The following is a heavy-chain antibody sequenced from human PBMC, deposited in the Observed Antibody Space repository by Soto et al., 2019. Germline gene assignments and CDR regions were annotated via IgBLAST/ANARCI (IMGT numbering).Heavy chain of an antibody. CDR2: IIPAFGPA. Sequence: QVQLVQSGAVVKKPGSSVKVSCKVSGGTFSSFDISWLRQAPGQRLEWMGGIIPAFGPANYAPKFQGTVSITADDSATTVYMELSSLRSDDTGVYYCARSGPYCNGGSCYFQYWGQGTLVTVSS. V-gene: IGHV1-69*01. CDR1: GGTFSSFD. J-gene: IGHJ1*01. CDR3: ARSGPYCNGGSCYFQY. D-gene: IGHD2-15*01.